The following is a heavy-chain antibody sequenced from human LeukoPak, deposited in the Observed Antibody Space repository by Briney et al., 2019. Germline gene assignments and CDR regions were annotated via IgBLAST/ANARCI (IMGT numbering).Heavy chain of an antibody. CDR3: ARLRTTVTHVDF. D-gene: IGHD4-17*01. CDR1: GGSISSYY. J-gene: IGHJ4*02. CDR2: IYYSGST. Sequence: SETLSLTCTVSGGSISSYYWSWIRQPPGKGLEWIGYIYYSGSTNYNPSLKSRVTISVDTSKNQFSLKLSSVTAADTAVYYCARLRTTVTHVDFWGQGTLVTVSS. V-gene: IGHV4-59*08.